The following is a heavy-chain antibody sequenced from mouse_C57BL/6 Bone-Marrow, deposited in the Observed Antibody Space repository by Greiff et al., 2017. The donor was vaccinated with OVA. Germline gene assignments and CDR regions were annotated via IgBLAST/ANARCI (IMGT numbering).Heavy chain of an antibody. CDR2: IYPRSGNT. Sequence: QVQLQQSGAELARPGASVKLSCKASGYTFTSYGISWVKQRTGQGLEWIGEIYPRSGNTYYNEKFKGKATLTADKSSSTAYMELRSLTSEDSAVYVCARRWGYYLYYAMDYWGQGTSVTVSS. CDR1: GYTFTSYG. J-gene: IGHJ4*01. CDR3: ARRWGYYLYYAMDY. D-gene: IGHD2-3*01. V-gene: IGHV1-81*01.